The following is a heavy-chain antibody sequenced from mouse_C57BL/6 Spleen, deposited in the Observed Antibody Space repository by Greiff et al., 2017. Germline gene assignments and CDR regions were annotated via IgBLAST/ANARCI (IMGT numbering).Heavy chain of an antibody. CDR1: GFTFSNYW. V-gene: IGHV6-3*01. J-gene: IGHJ2*01. D-gene: IGHD3-3*01. Sequence: EVKLMESGGGLVQPGGSMKLSCVASGFTFSNYWMNWVRQSPEKGLAWVAQIRLKSDNYATHYAGTVKGRFTISRDDSKSSVYLQMSNLRAEDTGIYYCTEDRRDYFDYWGQGTTLTVSA. CDR2: IRLKSDNYAT. CDR3: TEDRRDYFDY.